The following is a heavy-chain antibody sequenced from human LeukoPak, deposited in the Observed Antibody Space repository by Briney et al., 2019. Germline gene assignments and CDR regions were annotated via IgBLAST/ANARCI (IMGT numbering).Heavy chain of an antibody. V-gene: IGHV3-23*01. D-gene: IGHD3-10*01. CDR2: ISGSGGST. Sequence: GGSLRLSCAASGFTFSSYAMSWVRQAPGKGLEGVSAISGSGGSTYYADSVKGRFTISRDNSKNTLYLQMNSLRAEDTAVYYCAKGYPGNIGDRPTYYYGSGSQYYFDYWGQGTLVTVSS. CDR1: GFTFSSYA. J-gene: IGHJ4*02. CDR3: AKGYPGNIGDRPTYYYGSGSQYYFDY.